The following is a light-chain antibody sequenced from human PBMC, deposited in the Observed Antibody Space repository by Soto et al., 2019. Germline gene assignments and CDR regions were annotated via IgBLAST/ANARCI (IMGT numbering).Light chain of an antibody. CDR3: QQRSNWFRT. CDR2: DAS. V-gene: IGKV3-11*01. Sequence: EIVLTQSPATLSLSPGERATLSCRASQSVSSYLAWYQQKPGQAPRLLIYDASNRATGIPARFSGSGSGTDFTLTISSLEPEDFAVYYCQQRSNWFRTFGQGTRLESK. J-gene: IGKJ5*01. CDR1: QSVSSY.